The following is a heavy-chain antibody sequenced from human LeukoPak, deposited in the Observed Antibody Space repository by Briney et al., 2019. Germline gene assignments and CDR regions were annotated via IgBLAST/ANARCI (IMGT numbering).Heavy chain of an antibody. Sequence: GGSLRLSCAASGFTFSSYSMNWVRQAPGKGLEWVSSISSSSSYIYYADSVKGRFTISRDNAKNSLYLQMNSLRAEDTALYYCARWGIAVAGIYFDYWGQGTLVTVSS. V-gene: IGHV3-21*04. CDR3: ARWGIAVAGIYFDY. CDR1: GFTFSSYS. CDR2: ISSSSSYI. J-gene: IGHJ4*02. D-gene: IGHD6-19*01.